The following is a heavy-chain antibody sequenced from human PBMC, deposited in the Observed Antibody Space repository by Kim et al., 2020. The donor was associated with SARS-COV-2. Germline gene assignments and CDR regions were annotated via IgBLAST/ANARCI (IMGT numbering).Heavy chain of an antibody. CDR3: ARDQGGSGGGSFDY. V-gene: IGHV1-18*01. Sequence: AQKLQGRVTMTTDPPTSTAYMELRSLRSDDTAVYYCARDQGGSGGGSFDYWGQGTLVTVSS. J-gene: IGHJ4*02. D-gene: IGHD3-10*01.